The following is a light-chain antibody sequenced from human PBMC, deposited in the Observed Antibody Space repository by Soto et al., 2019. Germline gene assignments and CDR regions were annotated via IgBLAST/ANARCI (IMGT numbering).Light chain of an antibody. CDR2: GVN. J-gene: IGLJ1*01. Sequence: QSALTQPASVSGSPEQSITISCTGTNSDVGGYNSVSWYQQHPGRAPKLMIYGVNSRPSGVSNRFSGSKSGNTASLTISGLQAEDEADYYCCSYAGSNTPYVFGTGTKLTVL. V-gene: IGLV2-14*01. CDR3: CSYAGSNTPYV. CDR1: NSDVGGYNS.